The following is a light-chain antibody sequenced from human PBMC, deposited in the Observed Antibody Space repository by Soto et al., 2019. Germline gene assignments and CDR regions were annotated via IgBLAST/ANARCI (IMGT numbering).Light chain of an antibody. CDR2: GAS. CDR1: QSVSSSY. Sequence: ELVLTQSPGTLSLSPGARATLSCRASQSVSSSYLAWYQQKPGQAPRLFIYGASRRATGIPDRFSGSVSGTDFTLTISGLEPEDFAVYYGQQYGSSLSITFGQGTRLEIK. J-gene: IGKJ5*01. CDR3: QQYGSSLSIT. V-gene: IGKV3-20*01.